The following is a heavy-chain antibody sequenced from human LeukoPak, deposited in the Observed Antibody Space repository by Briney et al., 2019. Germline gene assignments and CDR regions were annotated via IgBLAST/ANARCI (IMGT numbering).Heavy chain of an antibody. CDR3: AKDLLIQLWSSGGDY. D-gene: IGHD5-18*01. CDR2: ISGSGGST. CDR1: GFTVSSTY. J-gene: IGHJ4*02. V-gene: IGHV3-23*01. Sequence: GGSLRLSCAASGFTVSSTYMSWVRQAPGKGLEWVSAISGSGGSTYYADSVKGRFTISRDNSKNTLYLQMNSLRAEDTAVYYCAKDLLIQLWSSGGDYWGQGTLVTVSS.